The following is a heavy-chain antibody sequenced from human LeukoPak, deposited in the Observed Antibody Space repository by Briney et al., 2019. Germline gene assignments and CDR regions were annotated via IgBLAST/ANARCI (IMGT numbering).Heavy chain of an antibody. J-gene: IGHJ4*02. CDR3: AKDWIQFNRVFDCFDS. Sequence: GGSLRLFCATSGFPFETNAMSWVRQAPGKGLEWVATIGNTETFYADSVTGRFTISRDNSKNTVNLQMNRLRVEDTAIYYCAKDWIQFNRVFDCFDSWGQGTLVTVSS. CDR2: IGNTET. CDR1: GFPFETNA. D-gene: IGHD5-18*01. V-gene: IGHV3-23*01.